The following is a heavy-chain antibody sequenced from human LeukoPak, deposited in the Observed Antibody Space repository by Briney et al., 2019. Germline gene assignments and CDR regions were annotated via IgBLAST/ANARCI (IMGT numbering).Heavy chain of an antibody. CDR1: GFTFNNFS. J-gene: IGHJ6*02. D-gene: IGHD6-19*01. CDR3: AKDLQTGYSSGWYTYYYGMDV. CDR2: ISGSGRST. Sequence: GGSLRLSCAASGFTFNNFSMSWVRQAPGKGLEWVSSISGSGRSTYYADSVKGRFTISRDNSKNTLYLQMNSLRAEDTAVYYCAKDLQTGYSSGWYTYYYGMDVWGQGTTVTVSS. V-gene: IGHV3-23*01.